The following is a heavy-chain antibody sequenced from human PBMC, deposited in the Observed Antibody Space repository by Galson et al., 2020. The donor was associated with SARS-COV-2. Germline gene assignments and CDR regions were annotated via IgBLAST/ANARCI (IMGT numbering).Heavy chain of an antibody. CDR3: ARATLEWLGDDVFDM. V-gene: IGHV4-4*07. Sequence: ETSETLSLTCTVSGGSMTNHYWSWIRQAAGTGLEWIGRIYSSGTTNYNPSLDSRVSMSVDTSSNQFSLSLSSVTAADTAVYYCARATLEWLGDDVFDMWGQGTMVTVSS. CDR2: IYSSGTT. D-gene: IGHD3-3*01. CDR1: GGSMTNHY. J-gene: IGHJ3*02.